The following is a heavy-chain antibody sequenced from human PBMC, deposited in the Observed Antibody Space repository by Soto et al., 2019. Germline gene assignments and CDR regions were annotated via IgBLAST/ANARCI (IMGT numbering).Heavy chain of an antibody. D-gene: IGHD1-1*01. CDR3: ARGRYGDY. Sequence: QVHLVQSGAEVKKPGASEKVSCQGSGYAFTTYGITWVRQAPGQGLEWMGWISAHNGNTNYAQKLQGRVTVTRDTSTSTAYMELRRLRYDDTAVYYCARGRYGDYWGQGALVNVSS. V-gene: IGHV1-18*01. J-gene: IGHJ4*02. CDR2: ISAHNGNT. CDR1: GYAFTTYG.